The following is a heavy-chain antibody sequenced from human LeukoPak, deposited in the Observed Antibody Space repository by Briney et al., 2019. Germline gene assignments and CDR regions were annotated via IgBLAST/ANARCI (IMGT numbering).Heavy chain of an antibody. V-gene: IGHV4-30-2*01. Sequence: SETLSLTCAVSGGSISSGGYSWSWIRQPPGKGLEWIGYIYHSGSTYYNPSLKSRVTMSVDTSKNQFSLKLSSVTAADTAVYYCAREHYGDYSFDYWGQGTLVTVSS. CDR1: GGSISSGGYS. CDR2: IYHSGST. D-gene: IGHD4-17*01. CDR3: AREHYGDYSFDY. J-gene: IGHJ4*02.